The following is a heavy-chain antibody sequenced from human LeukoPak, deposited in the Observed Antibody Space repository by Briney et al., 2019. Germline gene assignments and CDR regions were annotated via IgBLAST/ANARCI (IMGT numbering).Heavy chain of an antibody. CDR2: ISAYNGNT. CDR1: GYSFTSYG. V-gene: IGHV1-18*01. D-gene: IGHD2-2*01. CDR3: ARDPYCSSTSCSLP. J-gene: IGHJ5*02. Sequence: ASVKVSCKASGYSFTSYGISWVRQAPGQGLEWMGWISAYNGNTNYAQNLQARVNMTTDTSTSTAYMELRSLRSDDTAVYYCARDPYCSSTSCSLPWGQGTLVTVSS.